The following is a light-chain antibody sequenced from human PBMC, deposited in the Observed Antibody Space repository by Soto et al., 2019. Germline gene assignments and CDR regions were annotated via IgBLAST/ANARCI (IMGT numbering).Light chain of an antibody. V-gene: IGKV3-15*01. J-gene: IGKJ2*01. CDR3: QQTYNLPYT. CDR2: GAS. CDR1: QSVNHN. Sequence: EIVMTQSPATLSVSPGERATLSCRASQSVNHNLAWYQQKPGQAPRLLFYGASFRATGVPARFSRSGSRTVFTLTFISLQSEDFPIYYCQQTYNLPYTFGQGTKLEIK.